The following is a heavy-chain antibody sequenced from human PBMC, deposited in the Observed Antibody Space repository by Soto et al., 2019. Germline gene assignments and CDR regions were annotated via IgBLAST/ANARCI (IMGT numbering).Heavy chain of an antibody. CDR3: ASPGGYCSGGSCYSYVFAI. D-gene: IGHD2-15*01. CDR2: IYYSGST. Sequence: SETLSLTCTVSGSSISSYYWSWIRQPPGKGLEWIGYIYYSGSTNYNPSLKSRVTISVNTSKNQFSLKLTSVTAADTAVYYCASPGGYCSGGSCYSYVFAIWGQGTMVPGSS. CDR1: GSSISSYY. J-gene: IGHJ3*02. V-gene: IGHV4-59*01.